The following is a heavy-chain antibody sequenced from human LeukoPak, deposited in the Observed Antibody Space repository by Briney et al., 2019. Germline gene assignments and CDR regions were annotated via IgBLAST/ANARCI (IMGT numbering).Heavy chain of an antibody. D-gene: IGHD1-14*01. Sequence: SETLSLTCAVSGGPLTSYYWTWIRQPPGKGLEWIGFIYYRGSTNYNPSLESRVTISIDTSKNRFSLKLSSVTAADTAVYYCARASITYYYYYYMGVWGKGTTVTVSS. CDR2: IYYRGST. CDR1: GGPLTSYY. J-gene: IGHJ6*03. CDR3: ARASITYYYYYYMGV. V-gene: IGHV4-59*01.